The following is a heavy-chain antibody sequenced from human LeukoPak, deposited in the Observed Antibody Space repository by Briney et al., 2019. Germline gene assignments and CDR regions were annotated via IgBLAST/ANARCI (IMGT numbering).Heavy chain of an antibody. V-gene: IGHV3-21*01. CDR1: GFTFSSYS. D-gene: IGHD3-10*01. J-gene: IGHJ6*03. CDR2: ISSSSYI. Sequence: PGGSLRLSCAASGFTFSSYSMNWVRQAPGKGLEWVSSISSSSYIYYADSVKGRFTISRDNAKNSLYLQMNSLRAEDTAVYYCARVVPPYGSGSRYYYMDVWGKGTTVTVSS. CDR3: ARVVPPYGSGSRYYYMDV.